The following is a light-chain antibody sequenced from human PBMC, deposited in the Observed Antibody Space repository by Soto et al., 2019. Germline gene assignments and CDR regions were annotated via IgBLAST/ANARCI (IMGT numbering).Light chain of an antibody. Sequence: DIQMTPSPSTLSASVGDRVTITCRASQSISSWLAWYQQKPWKAPKLLIYKASTLETGVPSRFSGSVSGTEFTLTIASLQSEDFAVYYCQQYSSWLWTFGQGTKVDIK. V-gene: IGKV1-5*03. CDR1: QSISSW. J-gene: IGKJ1*01. CDR3: QQYSSWLWT. CDR2: KAS.